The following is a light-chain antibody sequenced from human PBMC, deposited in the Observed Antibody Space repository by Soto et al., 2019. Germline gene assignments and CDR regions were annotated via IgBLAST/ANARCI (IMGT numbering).Light chain of an antibody. J-gene: IGKJ4*01. Sequence: IVMTQSPATLSVSPGEGVTLSCRASETVGSNLAWYQQKPGQAPRLLMYGSSTRATGSPATFSGSGSGTEFTLTISSLQSEDSAVYYCQQYNNWGLSFGGGTKVEIK. CDR1: ETVGSN. V-gene: IGKV3D-15*01. CDR3: QQYNNWGLS. CDR2: GSS.